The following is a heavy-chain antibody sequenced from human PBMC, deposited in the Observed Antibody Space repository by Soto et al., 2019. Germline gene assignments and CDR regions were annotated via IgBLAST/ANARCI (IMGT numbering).Heavy chain of an antibody. J-gene: IGHJ6*02. CDR1: GGTFSSYA. Sequence: ASVKVSCKASGGTFSSYAISWVRQAPGQGLEWMGGIIPIFGTANYAQKFQGRVTITADESTSTAYMELSSLRSEDTAVYYCARGNIVGATTHLYYYYYGMAVWGQGTTVTVSS. D-gene: IGHD1-26*01. CDR3: ARGNIVGATTHLYYYYYGMAV. CDR2: IIPIFGTA. V-gene: IGHV1-69*13.